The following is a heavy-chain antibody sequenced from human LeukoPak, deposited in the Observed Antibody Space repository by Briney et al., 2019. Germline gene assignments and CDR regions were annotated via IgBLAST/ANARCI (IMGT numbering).Heavy chain of an antibody. J-gene: IGHJ5*02. CDR3: ARDHPTGWFDP. Sequence: SETLSLTCTVSGGSISSGDYYWSWIRQPPGKGLEWIGYIYYSGSTYYNPSLKSRVTISVDTSKNQFSLKLSSVTAADTAVYYCARDHPTGWFDPWGQGTLVTASS. CDR2: IYYSGST. V-gene: IGHV4-30-4*01. CDR1: GGSISSGDYY.